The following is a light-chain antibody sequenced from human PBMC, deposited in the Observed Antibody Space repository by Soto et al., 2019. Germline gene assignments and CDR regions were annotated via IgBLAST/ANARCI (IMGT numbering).Light chain of an antibody. V-gene: IGLV4-69*01. CDR1: SGHNTYS. J-gene: IGLJ2*01. Sequence: QLVLTQSPSASASLGASVKLTCTLSSGHNTYSIAWHQQQPEKGPRFLMKLKSDGSHSRGDGIPDRFSDSSSGAERYLTISSLQSEDEADYYCQTWATGIQVFGGGTKVTVL. CDR3: QTWATGIQV. CDR2: LKSDGSH.